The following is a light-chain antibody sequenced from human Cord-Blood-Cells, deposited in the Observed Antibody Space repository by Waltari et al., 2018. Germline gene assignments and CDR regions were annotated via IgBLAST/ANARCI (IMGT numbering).Light chain of an antibody. Sequence: EIVMTQSPDSLAVSLGERATIHSKSSQSVLYSSNNKNYLAWYQQKPGQPPKLLIYWASTRESGVPDRFSGSESGTDFTLTISSLQAEDGAFYYCQQYYSTPYTFGQGTKLEIK. V-gene: IGKV4-1*01. J-gene: IGKJ2*01. CDR2: WAS. CDR1: QSVLYSSNNKNY. CDR3: QQYYSTPYT.